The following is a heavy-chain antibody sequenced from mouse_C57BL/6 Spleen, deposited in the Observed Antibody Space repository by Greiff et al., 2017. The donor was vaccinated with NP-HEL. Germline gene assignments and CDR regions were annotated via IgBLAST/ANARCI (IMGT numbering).Heavy chain of an antibody. CDR2: IDPSDSYT. CDR1: GYTFTSYW. CDR3: AKNDGSSYAMDY. J-gene: IGHJ4*01. D-gene: IGHD1-1*01. Sequence: QVQLQQPGAELVRPGASVKLSCKASGYTFTSYWMHWVKQRPGQGLEWIGVIDPSDSYTNYNQKFKGKATLTVDTSSSTAYMQLSSLTSEDSAVYYCAKNDGSSYAMDYWGQGTSVTVSS. V-gene: IGHV1-59*01.